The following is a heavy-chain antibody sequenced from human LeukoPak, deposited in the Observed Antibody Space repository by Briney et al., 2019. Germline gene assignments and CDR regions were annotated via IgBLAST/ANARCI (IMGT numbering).Heavy chain of an antibody. CDR1: GFTFSSFW. D-gene: IGHD3-16*01. V-gene: IGHV3-7*04. CDR2: IKPDGSEK. J-gene: IGHJ6*02. CDR3: ARFGVNYGMDV. Sequence: PGGSLRLSCAASGFTFSSFWMSWVRQTPGKGLEWVANIKPDGSEKEYVDYLKGRFTISRDNAENSLYLQLNSLRAEDTAVYYCARFGVNYGMDVWGQGTTVTVSS.